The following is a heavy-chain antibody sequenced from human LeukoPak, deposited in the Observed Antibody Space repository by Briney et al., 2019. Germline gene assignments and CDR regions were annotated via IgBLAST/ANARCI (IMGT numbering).Heavy chain of an antibody. J-gene: IGHJ6*04. V-gene: IGHV4-59*01. CDR3: ASSGYCSSTSCYAVHYYGMDV. CDR1: GGSISSYY. CDR2: IYYSGST. Sequence: SETLSLTCTVSGGSISSYYWSWIRQPPGTGLEWIGYIYYSGSTNHNPSLKSRVTISVDTSKNQFSLKLSSVTAADTAVYYCASSGYCSSTSCYAVHYYGMDVWGKGTTVTVSS. D-gene: IGHD2-2*01.